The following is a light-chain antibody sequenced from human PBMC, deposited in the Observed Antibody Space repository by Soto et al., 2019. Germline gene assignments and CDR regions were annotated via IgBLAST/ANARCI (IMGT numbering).Light chain of an antibody. Sequence: IVMTQSPATLSVSPGERATLSCRASQSINSNLAWYQQKPGQAPRLLMFRASIRATGFPARFSGSGSGTEFNITISSLQSEDSAIYYCQPYNKWPPWTFG. CDR2: RAS. V-gene: IGKV3-15*01. CDR1: QSINSN. CDR3: QPYNKWPPWT. J-gene: IGKJ1*01.